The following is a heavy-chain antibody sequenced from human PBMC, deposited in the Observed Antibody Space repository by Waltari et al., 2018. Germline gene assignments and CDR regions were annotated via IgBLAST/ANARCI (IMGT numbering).Heavy chain of an antibody. CDR2: ISYDGSNE. V-gene: IGHV3-30-3*01. CDR3: ARASGGGTNFLIDY. Sequence: QVLLVESGGGVGQPGRSLRSPWAASGFPFSSYAMHWVRQAPGQGLVWVGVISYDGSNEYCADSVKGRFTISRDNSKNTLYLQMNNLRTEDTAVYYCARASGGGTNFLIDYWGQGTLVTVSS. D-gene: IGHD1-7*01. J-gene: IGHJ4*02. CDR1: GFPFSSYA.